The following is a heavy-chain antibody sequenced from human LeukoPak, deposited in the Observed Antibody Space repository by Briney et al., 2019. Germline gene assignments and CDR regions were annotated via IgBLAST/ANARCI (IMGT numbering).Heavy chain of an antibody. CDR3: AREEGGYFDY. D-gene: IGHD3-16*01. J-gene: IGHJ4*02. V-gene: IGHV3-48*03. Sequence: GGSLRLSCAASGLTFSSYEMNWVRQAPGKGLEWASCISSSGSTIYYAGSVKGRFTISRDNAKNSLYLQMSSLRAEDTALYYCAREEGGYFDYWGQGTLVTVSS. CDR1: GLTFSSYE. CDR2: ISSSGSTI.